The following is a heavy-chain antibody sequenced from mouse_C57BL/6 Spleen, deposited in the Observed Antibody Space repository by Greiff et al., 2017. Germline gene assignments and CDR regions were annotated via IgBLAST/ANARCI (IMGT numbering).Heavy chain of an antibody. CDR3: ARGSTVVEDYAMDY. V-gene: IGHV1-72*01. Sequence: QVQLKQSGAELVKPGASVKLSCKASGYTFTSYWMHWVKQRPGRGLEWIGRIDPNSGGTKYNEKFKSKATLTVDKPSSTAYMQLSSLTSEDSAVYYCARGSTVVEDYAMDYWGQGTSVTVSS. CDR1: GYTFTSYW. CDR2: IDPNSGGT. D-gene: IGHD1-1*01. J-gene: IGHJ4*01.